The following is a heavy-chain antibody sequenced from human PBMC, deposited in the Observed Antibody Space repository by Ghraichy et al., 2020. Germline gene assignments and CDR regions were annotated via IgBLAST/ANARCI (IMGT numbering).Heavy chain of an antibody. J-gene: IGHJ6*02. CDR2: IKQDGSEK. Sequence: GSLRLSCAASGFTFSSYWMSWVRQAPGKGLEWVANIKQDGSEKYYVDSVKGRFTISRDNAKNSLYLQMNSLRAEDTAVYYCARGQLRYFDWLHYGMDVWGQGTTVTVSS. V-gene: IGHV3-7*01. CDR3: ARGQLRYFDWLHYGMDV. CDR1: GFTFSSYW. D-gene: IGHD3-9*01.